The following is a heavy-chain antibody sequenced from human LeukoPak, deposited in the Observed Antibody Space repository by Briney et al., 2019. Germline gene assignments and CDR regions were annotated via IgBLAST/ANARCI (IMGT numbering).Heavy chain of an antibody. CDR1: GFTFSSYS. Sequence: GGSLRLSCAASGFTFSSYSMNWVRQAPGKGLEWVSYISSSSSTIYYVDSVKGRFTISRDNAKNSLYLQMNGLRDEDTAVYYCARSMVRGGYAFDIWGQGTMVTVSS. V-gene: IGHV3-48*02. CDR3: ARSMVRGGYAFDI. J-gene: IGHJ3*02. D-gene: IGHD3-10*01. CDR2: ISSSSSTI.